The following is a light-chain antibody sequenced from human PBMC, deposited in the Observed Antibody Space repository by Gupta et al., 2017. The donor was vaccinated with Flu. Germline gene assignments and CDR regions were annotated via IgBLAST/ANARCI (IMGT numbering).Light chain of an antibody. CDR2: YAS. CDR3: HQSSSLPWT. Sequence: DIVLTQSPDFQSVTPKEKVTITCRTSQSSASSIHWYQQKQDQSPKLLIKYASQSFSGVPSRFSGSGSGTDFTLTINSLEAEDAATYYCHQSSSLPWTFGQGTKVEIK. V-gene: IGKV6-21*01. CDR1: QSSASS. J-gene: IGKJ1*01.